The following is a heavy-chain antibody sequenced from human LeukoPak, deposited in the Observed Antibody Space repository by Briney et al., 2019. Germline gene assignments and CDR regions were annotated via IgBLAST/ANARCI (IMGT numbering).Heavy chain of an antibody. Sequence: ASVKVSCKASGYTFTSYDISWLRQAPGQGLEWMGWISVYNSNTNYAQRLQGRVTMTTDTSTSTAYMELRSLRSDDTAVYYCARRQFITSDFDYWGQGTLVTVSS. V-gene: IGHV1-18*01. CDR1: GYTFTSYD. D-gene: IGHD3-10*01. CDR3: ARRQFITSDFDY. J-gene: IGHJ4*02. CDR2: ISVYNSNT.